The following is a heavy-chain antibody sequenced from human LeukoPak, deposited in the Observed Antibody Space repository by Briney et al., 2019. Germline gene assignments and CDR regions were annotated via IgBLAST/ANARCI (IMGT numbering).Heavy chain of an antibody. D-gene: IGHD6-25*01. V-gene: IGHV3-53*01. CDR3: ARDHDRGGYFDY. J-gene: IGHJ4*02. CDR2: IYSGGST. CDR1: GGSISSSTYY. Sequence: ETLSLTCTVSGGSISSSTYYWGWIRQPPGKGLEWVSVIYSGGSTYYADSVKGRFTISRDNSKNTLYLQMNSLRAEDTAVYYCARDHDRGGYFDYWGQGTLVTVSS.